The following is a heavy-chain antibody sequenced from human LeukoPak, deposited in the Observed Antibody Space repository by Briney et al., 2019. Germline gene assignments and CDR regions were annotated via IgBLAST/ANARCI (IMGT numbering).Heavy chain of an antibody. J-gene: IGHJ3*02. D-gene: IGHD2-21*02. CDR3: ARGGVCGGDCYSHAFDI. CDR1: GGSISSYY. Sequence: PSETLSLTCTVSGGSISSYYWSWIRQPPGKGLEWIGYIYYSGSTYYNPSLKSRVTISVDTSKNQFSLKLSSVTAADTAVYYCARGGVCGGDCYSHAFDIWGQGTMVTVSS. CDR2: IYYSGST. V-gene: IGHV4-59*12.